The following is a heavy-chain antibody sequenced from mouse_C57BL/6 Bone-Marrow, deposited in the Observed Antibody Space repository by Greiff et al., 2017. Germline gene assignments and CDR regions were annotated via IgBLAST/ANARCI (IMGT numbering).Heavy chain of an antibody. D-gene: IGHD1-1*01. CDR1: GYTFTTSP. J-gene: IGHJ2*01. CDR2: FHPYNDDT. Sequence: VQLQQSGAELVKPGASVQMSCNASGYTFTTSPIEWMKQNHGKSLAWIGNFHPYNDDTTYNEKFKGKATLTVEKSSNTVYLELSRLTSDDSAVYYCARSSTVFYYFDYWGQDNTLTDST. CDR3: ARSSTVFYYFDY. V-gene: IGHV1-47*01.